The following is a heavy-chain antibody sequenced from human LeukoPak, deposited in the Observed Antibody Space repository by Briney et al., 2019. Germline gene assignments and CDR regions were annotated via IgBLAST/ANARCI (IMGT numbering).Heavy chain of an antibody. Sequence: SETLSLTCTVSGGSISGSSHYWGWIRQPPGKGLEWIGSIYYSGSTYYNPSLKSRVTISVDTSKNQFSLKLSSVTAADTAVYYCARASGLTYYDILTGYSRGYYYGMDVWGQGTTVTVSS. D-gene: IGHD3-9*01. CDR3: ARASGLTYYDILTGYSRGYYYGMDV. CDR1: GGSISGSSHY. V-gene: IGHV4-39*07. CDR2: IYYSGST. J-gene: IGHJ6*02.